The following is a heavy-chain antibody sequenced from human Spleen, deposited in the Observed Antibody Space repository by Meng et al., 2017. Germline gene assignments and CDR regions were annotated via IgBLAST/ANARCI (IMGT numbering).Heavy chain of an antibody. CDR2: INAGNGNT. CDR3: ARGGGDFGVAMNDY. D-gene: IGHD3-3*01. V-gene: IGHV1-3*01. CDR1: GYTFSSYV. Sequence: QVQLVQSGAEVKKPGASVKASCKTSGYTFSSYVMHWVRQAPGQRLEWMGWINAGNGNTKYSQKFQGRVTITRDTSASTVDMELSSLRSEDTAVYYCARGGGDFGVAMNDYWGQGTLVTVSS. J-gene: IGHJ4*02.